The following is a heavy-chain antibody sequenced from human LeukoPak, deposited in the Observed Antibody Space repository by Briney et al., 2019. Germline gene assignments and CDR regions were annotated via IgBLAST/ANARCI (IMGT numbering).Heavy chain of an antibody. CDR2: IYYSGGT. D-gene: IGHD3-10*01. Sequence: PSETLSLTCTVSGGSISSSSYYWGWIRRPPGKGLEWIGSIYYSGGTYYNPSLKSRVTISVDTSKNQFSLNLTSVTAADTAVYYCARQTGSGLFSLPGGQGTLVTVSS. CDR3: ARQTGSGLFSLP. J-gene: IGHJ4*02. V-gene: IGHV4-39*01. CDR1: GGSISSSSYY.